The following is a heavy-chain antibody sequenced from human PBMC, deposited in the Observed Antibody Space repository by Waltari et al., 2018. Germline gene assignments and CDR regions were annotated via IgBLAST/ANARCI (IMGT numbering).Heavy chain of an antibody. CDR1: GGSISSHY. V-gene: IGHV4-59*11. CDR2: IYYSGST. Sequence: QVQLQESGPGLVKPSETLSLTCTVSGGSISSHYWSWIRQPPGKGLEWIGYIYYSGSTNNNPSLKSRVTISVDTSKNQFSLKLSSVTAADTAVYYWARGGYCSGGSCYEADYWGQGTLVTVSS. D-gene: IGHD2-15*01. CDR3: ARGGYCSGGSCYEADY. J-gene: IGHJ4*02.